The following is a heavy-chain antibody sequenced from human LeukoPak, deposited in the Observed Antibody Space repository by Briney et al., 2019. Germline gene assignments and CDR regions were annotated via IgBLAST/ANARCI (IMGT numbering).Heavy chain of an antibody. V-gene: IGHV2-70*20. J-gene: IGHJ4*02. CDR1: GFSLSTRGMC. Sequence: SGPALVKPTQPLTLTCTFSGFSLSTRGMCVSWVRQPPGKALEWLALIDWDDDKYYSTSLKTRLTISKDTSKNQVVLTMTNMDPVDTATYYCARISPQRGYFDYWGQGTLVTVSS. CDR3: ARISPQRGYFDY. CDR2: IDWDDDK. D-gene: IGHD2-2*01.